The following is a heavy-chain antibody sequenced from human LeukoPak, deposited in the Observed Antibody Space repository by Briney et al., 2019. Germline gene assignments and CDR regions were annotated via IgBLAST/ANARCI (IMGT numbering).Heavy chain of an antibody. CDR2: INQDGNSQ. Sequence: PGGSLGLPCEASGFAFSSYWASWVRQAPGKGLEWVANINQDGNSQNYVDSVRGRFTISKDNAKNSVYLQMNSLRAEDTAVYYCARSLWPEDYWGQGILVTVSS. CDR1: GFAFSSYW. CDR3: ARSLWPEDY. J-gene: IGHJ4*02. D-gene: IGHD2-21*01. V-gene: IGHV3-7*01.